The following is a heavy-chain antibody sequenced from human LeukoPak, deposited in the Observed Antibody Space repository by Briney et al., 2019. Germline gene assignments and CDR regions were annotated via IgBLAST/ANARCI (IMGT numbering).Heavy chain of an antibody. CDR1: GYRSTNYW. D-gene: IGHD3-22*01. V-gene: IGHV5-51*01. CDR3: ASSQYYYDSSGHLFHY. J-gene: IGHJ4*02. CDR2: IYPGDSDT. Sequence: GESLKISCKGSGYRSTNYWIAWVCQLPGKGLEWMGTIYPGDSDTRFSPSFRGLVTFSADKSISTAYLQWDTLKASDTAMYYCASSQYYYDSSGHLFHYWGQGTLVTVSS.